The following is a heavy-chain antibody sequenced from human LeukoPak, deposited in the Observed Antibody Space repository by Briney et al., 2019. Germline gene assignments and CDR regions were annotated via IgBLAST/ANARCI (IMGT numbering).Heavy chain of an antibody. D-gene: IGHD6-19*01. CDR2: IYYSGST. J-gene: IGHJ5*02. CDR1: GGSISSSSYY. V-gene: IGHV4-39*01. CDR3: ARHPQWLNWFDP. Sequence: PSETLSLTCSVSGGSISSSSYYWGWIRQPPGKGLEWIGSIYYSGSTYYNPSLKSRVTISVDTSKNQFSLKLSSVTAADTAVYYCARHPQWLNWFDPWGQGTLVTVSP.